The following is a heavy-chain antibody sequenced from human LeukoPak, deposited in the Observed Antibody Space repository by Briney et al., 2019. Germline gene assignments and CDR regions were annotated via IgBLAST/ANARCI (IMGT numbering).Heavy chain of an antibody. V-gene: IGHV1-8*03. D-gene: IGHD2-15*01. CDR1: GYTFTRYD. J-gene: IGHJ4*02. Sequence: GASVKVSCRASGYTFTRYDINWVRQASGQGLEWLGWANTKSGNTGSAQNFQGRVTITRDTSINTAYMELSSLRSEDTAIYYCARVDGSPDDWGQGTLVTVSS. CDR2: ANTKSGNT. CDR3: ARVDGSPDD.